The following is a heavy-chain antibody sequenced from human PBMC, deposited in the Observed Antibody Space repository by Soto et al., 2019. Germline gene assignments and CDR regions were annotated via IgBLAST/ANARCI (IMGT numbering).Heavy chain of an antibody. CDR1: GGSINNYC. D-gene: IGHD4-17*01. Sequence: SETLSLTCTVSGGSINNYCWSWIRQPPGKGLEWIAYIYYSGSTNYNPSLKSRVTISVDTSKNQFSLKLSSVTAADTAVYYCARTQLTTVTTIFDYWGQGTLVTVSS. V-gene: IGHV4-59*01. CDR3: ARTQLTTVTTIFDY. CDR2: IYYSGST. J-gene: IGHJ4*02.